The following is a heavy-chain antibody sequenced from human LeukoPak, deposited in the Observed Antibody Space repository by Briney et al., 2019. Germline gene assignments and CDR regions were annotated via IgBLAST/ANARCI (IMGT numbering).Heavy chain of an antibody. D-gene: IGHD5-18*01. CDR1: GGSISSSSYY. Sequence: SETLSLTCTVSGGSISSSSYYWGWIRQPPGKGLEWNVSIYYSGSTYYNPSLKSRVNISVDTSKSQFSLKMSSVTAADTAVYYCARHVINAWDLQLWLQVPMNYFDYWGQGTLVTVSS. V-gene: IGHV4-39*01. CDR2: IYYSGST. J-gene: IGHJ4*02. CDR3: ARHVINAWDLQLWLQVPMNYFDY.